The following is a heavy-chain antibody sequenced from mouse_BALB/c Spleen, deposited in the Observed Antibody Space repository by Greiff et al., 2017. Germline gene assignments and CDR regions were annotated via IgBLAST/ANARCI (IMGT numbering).Heavy chain of an antibody. V-gene: IGHV5-17*02. CDR3: ARSRIYYGNYGDAMDY. CDR2: ISSGSSTI. Sequence: EVKLMESGGGLVKPGGSLKLSCAASGFTFSSFGMHWVRQAPEKGLEWVAYISSGSSTIYYADTVKGRFTISRDNPKNTLFLQMTSLRSEDTAMYYCARSRIYYGNYGDAMDYWGQGTSVTVSS. J-gene: IGHJ4*01. CDR1: GFTFSSFG. D-gene: IGHD2-1*01.